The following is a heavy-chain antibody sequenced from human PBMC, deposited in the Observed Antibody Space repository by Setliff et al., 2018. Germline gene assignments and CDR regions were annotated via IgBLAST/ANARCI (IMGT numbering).Heavy chain of an antibody. D-gene: IGHD2-2*01. V-gene: IGHV1-2*02. CDR3: ASEIRVVVPAAPRYYGMDV. J-gene: IGHJ6*02. CDR1: GSTFTGYY. CDR2: INPNSGGT. Sequence: ASVKVSCKASGSTFTGYYMHWVRQAPGQGLEWMGWINPNSGGTNSAPKFKGRVTMTRDTSISTAYMELSRQRSDDTAVYYCASEIRVVVPAAPRYYGMDVWGQGTTVTVAS.